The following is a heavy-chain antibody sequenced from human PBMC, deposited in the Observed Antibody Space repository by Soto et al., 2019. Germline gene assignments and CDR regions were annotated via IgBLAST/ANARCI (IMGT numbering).Heavy chain of an antibody. D-gene: IGHD1-26*01. J-gene: IGHJ4*02. CDR3: AKGWELVMGANY. Sequence: QVQLVQSGAEVKKPGASVKVSCKASGYTFTGYFIHWVRQAPGQGLEWMGWINPNSGGTNFAQKCQGRVTMTRDTSISTAYLELSSLKSDDTAVYFCAKGWELVMGANYWGQGTLVTVSS. CDR1: GYTFTGYF. CDR2: INPNSGGT. V-gene: IGHV1-2*02.